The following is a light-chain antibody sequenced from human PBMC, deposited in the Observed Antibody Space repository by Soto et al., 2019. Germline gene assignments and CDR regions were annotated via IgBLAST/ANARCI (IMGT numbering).Light chain of an antibody. CDR1: QSVSSN. Sequence: EVVMTQSPATVSVSPGERATLSCRASQSVSSNLAWYQQKPGQAPRLLIYNTFTRATGIPARFSGSESGTEFTLTISSLQSEDFAVYYCQQYNDWPLTFGGGTVVEIK. V-gene: IGKV3-15*01. CDR3: QQYNDWPLT. CDR2: NTF. J-gene: IGKJ4*01.